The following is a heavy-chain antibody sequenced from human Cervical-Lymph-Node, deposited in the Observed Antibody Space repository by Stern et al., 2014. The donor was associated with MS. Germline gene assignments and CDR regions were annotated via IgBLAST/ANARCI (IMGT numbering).Heavy chain of an antibody. J-gene: IGHJ5*02. V-gene: IGHV4-4*02. Sequence: QVQLQESGPTLVTPSGTLSLTCAVSGASIRDSDWRSWVRQPPGKGLEWLGAGFHSGDTNYNPALKNRVTIAVDKSKNLFSLKLNFVTAADTALYYCARVPRYCSGGNCYYNWFDPWGQGTLVVVSS. CDR3: ARVPRYCSGGNCYYNWFDP. D-gene: IGHD2-15*01. CDR2: GFHSGDT. CDR1: GASIRDSDW.